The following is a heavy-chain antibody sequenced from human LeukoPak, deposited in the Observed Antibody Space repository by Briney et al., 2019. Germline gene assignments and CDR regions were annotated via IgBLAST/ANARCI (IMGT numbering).Heavy chain of an antibody. D-gene: IGHD5-18*01. J-gene: IGHJ6*02. CDR1: GFTFSDYY. CDR2: ITNSGSTI. Sequence: GGSLRLSCAASGFTFSDYYMSWIRQAPGKGLEWVSYITNSGSTIYYADSVKGRFTVSRDNAKNSLYLQMNSLRAEDTAVYYCAREEIVDTAMDPQLGMDVWGQGTTVTVSS. CDR3: AREEIVDTAMDPQLGMDV. V-gene: IGHV3-11*01.